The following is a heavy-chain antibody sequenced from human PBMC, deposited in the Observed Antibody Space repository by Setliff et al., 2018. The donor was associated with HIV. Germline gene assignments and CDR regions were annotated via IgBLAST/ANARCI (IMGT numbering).Heavy chain of an antibody. J-gene: IGHJ6*03. CDR2: IYYSGST. V-gene: IGHV4-61*10. D-gene: IGHD3-22*01. CDR1: GGSISSGSYY. CDR3: ARGFSGHYSLTGYVDV. Sequence: SETLSLTCTVSGGSISSGSYYWSWIRQPAGKGLEWIGYIYYSGSTNYNPSLKSRVTISVDTSKNQFSLKLSSVTAADTAVYYCARGFSGHYSLTGYVDVWGKGTTVTVSS.